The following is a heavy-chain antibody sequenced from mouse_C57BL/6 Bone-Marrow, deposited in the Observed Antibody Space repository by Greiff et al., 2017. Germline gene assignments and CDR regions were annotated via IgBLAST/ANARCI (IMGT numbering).Heavy chain of an antibody. Sequence: QVQLQQSGAELVRPGASVTLSCKASGYTFTDYEMHWVKQTPVHGLEWIGAIDPETGGTAYNQKFKGKAILTADNTSSTAYMELRSLTSEDAAVYYFTSREVGSGVVDYWGQGTTLTVSS. CDR3: TSREVGSGVVDY. CDR1: GYTFTDYE. V-gene: IGHV1-15*01. J-gene: IGHJ2*01. CDR2: IDPETGGT. D-gene: IGHD1-1*02.